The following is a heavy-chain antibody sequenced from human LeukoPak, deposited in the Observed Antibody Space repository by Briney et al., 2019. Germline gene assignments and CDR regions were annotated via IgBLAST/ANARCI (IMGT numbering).Heavy chain of an antibody. CDR2: IKQDGSEK. V-gene: IGHV3-7*03. CDR1: GFTFSSYW. CDR3: AKDAYGDYVFDY. Sequence: GGSLRLSCAAAGFTFSSYWMSWVRQAPGKGLEWVANIKQDGSEKYYVDSVKGRFTISRDNSKNTLYLQMNSLRAEDTAVYYCAKDAYGDYVFDYWGQGTLVTVSS. D-gene: IGHD4-17*01. J-gene: IGHJ4*02.